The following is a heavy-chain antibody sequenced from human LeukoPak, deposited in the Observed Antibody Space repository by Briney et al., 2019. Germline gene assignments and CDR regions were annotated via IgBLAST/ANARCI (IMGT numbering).Heavy chain of an antibody. CDR3: ARDAQRGFDYSNSFEY. CDR2: IWSDGSNR. Sequence: GRSLRLSCAASGFIYSHYGMHWVRQAPGKGLEWVAVIWSDGSNRFYAGSVKGRFTISRDNSQNTLFLQMNSLRAEDTAMYYCARDAQRGFDYSNSFEYWGHGTLVTVSS. J-gene: IGHJ5*01. V-gene: IGHV3-33*01. CDR1: GFIYSHYG. D-gene: IGHD4-11*01.